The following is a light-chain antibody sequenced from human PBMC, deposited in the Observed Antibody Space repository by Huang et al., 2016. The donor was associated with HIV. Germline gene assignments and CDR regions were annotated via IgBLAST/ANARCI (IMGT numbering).Light chain of an antibody. CDR1: QSIGSY. V-gene: IGKV3-11*01. CDR2: DAA. CDR3: QQRNNWPPWT. Sequence: EIVLTQSPATLSLSPGEGATLSCRVSQSIGSYLAWYQQRPGQAPRLLLYDAAIRATGIPARFSGRRSGTDLTLTISSREPEDVAVYYCQQRNNWPPWTFGQGTKVELK. J-gene: IGKJ1*01.